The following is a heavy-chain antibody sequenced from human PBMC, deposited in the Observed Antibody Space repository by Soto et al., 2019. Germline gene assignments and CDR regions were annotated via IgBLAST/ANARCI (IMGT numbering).Heavy chain of an antibody. CDR3: TTLPLPP. V-gene: IGHV1-2*02. Sequence: ASVKVSCKASGYTFTAFYMNWVRQAPGQGIEWMGSINPNTDVTRHAQKFQDRVTMTRDTSINTAYMELTRLTSDDTAVYYCTTLPLPPWGQGTMVAVSS. J-gene: IGHJ5*02. D-gene: IGHD2-15*01. CDR1: GYTFTAFY. CDR2: INPNTDVT.